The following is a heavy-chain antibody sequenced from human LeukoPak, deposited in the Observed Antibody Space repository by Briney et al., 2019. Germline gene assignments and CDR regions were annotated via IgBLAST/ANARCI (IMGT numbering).Heavy chain of an antibody. Sequence: PGGSLRLSCAGSGFTFSSYRMDWVRQAPGKGLEWVSYISSSSSTIYYADSVRGRFTISRDNAKNSLYLQMNSLRAEDTAVYYCARYYYDRSGSYGSGPTNDYWGQGTLVTVSS. CDR2: ISSSSSTI. V-gene: IGHV3-48*01. CDR3: ARYYYDRSGSYGSGPTNDY. D-gene: IGHD3-22*01. J-gene: IGHJ4*02. CDR1: GFTFSSYR.